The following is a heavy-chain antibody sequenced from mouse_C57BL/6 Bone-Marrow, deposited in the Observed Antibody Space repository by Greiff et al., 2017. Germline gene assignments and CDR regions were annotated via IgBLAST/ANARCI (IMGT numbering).Heavy chain of an antibody. J-gene: IGHJ1*03. D-gene: IGHD2-14*01. CDR2: IWSGGST. Sequence: QVQLQQSGPGLVQPSQSLSITCTVSGFSLTSYGVHWVRQPPGKGLEWLGVIWSGGSTDDNAAFISRLSICKDNSKSPVFFKMNSLQADDTAIYYCAKNGGVRRMYFDVWGTGTTVTVSS. CDR3: AKNGGVRRMYFDV. V-gene: IGHV2-4*01. CDR1: GFSLTSYG.